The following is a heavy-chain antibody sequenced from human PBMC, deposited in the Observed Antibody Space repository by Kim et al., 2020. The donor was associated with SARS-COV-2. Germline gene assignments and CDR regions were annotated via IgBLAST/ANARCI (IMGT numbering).Heavy chain of an antibody. J-gene: IGHJ6*02. CDR1: GFTFSSYS. V-gene: IGHV3-21*01. CDR2: ISSSSSYI. D-gene: IGHD3-10*01. CDR3: ARIGPSTGAAKIFGEFVGDCYYYYGMDV. Sequence: GGSLRLSCAASGFTFSSYSMNWVRQAPGKGLEWVSSISSSSSYIYYADSVKGRFTISRDNAQNSLYLQMNSLRAEDTAVYYCARIGPSTGAAKIFGEFVGDCYYYYGMDVWGQGTTVTVSS.